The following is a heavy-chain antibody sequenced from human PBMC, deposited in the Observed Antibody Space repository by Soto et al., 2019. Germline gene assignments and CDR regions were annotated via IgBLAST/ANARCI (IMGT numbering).Heavy chain of an antibody. D-gene: IGHD3-9*01. CDR2: ISGSGGST. CDR3: AKDSPAILTGSLGYYGMDV. J-gene: IGHJ6*02. CDR1: GFTFSSYA. V-gene: IGHV3-23*01. Sequence: EVQLLESGGGLVQPGGSLRLSCAASGFTFSSYAMSWVRQAPGKGLEWVSAISGSGGSTYYADSVKGRFTISRDNSKNTLYLQMNSLRAEDTAVYYCAKDSPAILTGSLGYYGMDVWGQGTTVTVSS.